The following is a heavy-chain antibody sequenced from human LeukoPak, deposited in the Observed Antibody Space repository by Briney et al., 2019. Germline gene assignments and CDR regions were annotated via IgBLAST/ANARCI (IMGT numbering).Heavy chain of an antibody. CDR1: GFTFSSYS. D-gene: IGHD3-22*01. CDR2: ISSSSSYI. Sequence: KAGGSLRLSCAASGFTFSSYSMNWVRQAPGKGLEWVSSISSSSSYIYYADSVKGRFTISRDNAKNSLYLQMNSLRAEDTAVYYCARMGYYYDSSGYYVNFDYWGQGTLVTVSS. CDR3: ARMGYYYDSSGYYVNFDY. J-gene: IGHJ4*02. V-gene: IGHV3-21*01.